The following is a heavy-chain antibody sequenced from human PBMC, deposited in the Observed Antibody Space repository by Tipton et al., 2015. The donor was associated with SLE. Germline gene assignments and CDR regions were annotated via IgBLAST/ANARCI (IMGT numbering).Heavy chain of an antibody. V-gene: IGHV4-34*01. CDR3: ARGSSSGYGFDF. D-gene: IGHD3-22*01. Sequence: TLSLTCAVPGGSFSSYYWIWIRQSPGKGLEWIGEIHHSGSTTYNPSLKSRVTILVDTFKNQFSSTLTSVTAADTAVYYCARGSSSGYGFDFWGQGTLVTVSS. J-gene: IGHJ4*02. CDR1: GGSFSSYY. CDR2: IHHSGST.